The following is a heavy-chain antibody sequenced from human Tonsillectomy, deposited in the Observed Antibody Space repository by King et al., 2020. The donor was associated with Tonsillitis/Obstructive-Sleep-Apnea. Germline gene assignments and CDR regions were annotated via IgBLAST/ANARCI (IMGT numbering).Heavy chain of an antibody. CDR2: ISSRESTK. Sequence: VQLVESGGGLVQPGGSLRLSCAASGFTFRSYEMNWVRQAPGKGLEWVSYISSRESTKYYADSVKGRFTISRDNAKNSLYLQMSSLRAEDTAVYYCAREPENYYGMDVWGQGTTVTVSS. CDR1: GFTFRSYE. V-gene: IGHV3-48*03. J-gene: IGHJ6*02. CDR3: AREPENYYGMDV.